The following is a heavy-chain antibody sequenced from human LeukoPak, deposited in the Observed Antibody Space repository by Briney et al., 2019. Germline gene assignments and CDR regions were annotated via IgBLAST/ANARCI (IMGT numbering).Heavy chain of an antibody. D-gene: IGHD3-22*01. Sequence: GGSLRLSCAASGFTFSSYVMHWVRQAPGKGLEWVAIISYDGSNEYYADSVKGRFTISRDNSENTLYLQMNSLRAEDTAVYYCANFHYYDSSGYYYADAFDIWGQGTMVTVSS. V-gene: IGHV3-30*04. CDR1: GFTFSSYV. CDR3: ANFHYYDSSGYYYADAFDI. J-gene: IGHJ3*02. CDR2: ISYDGSNE.